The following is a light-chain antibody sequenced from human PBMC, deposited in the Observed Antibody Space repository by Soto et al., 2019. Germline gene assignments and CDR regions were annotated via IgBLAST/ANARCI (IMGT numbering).Light chain of an antibody. J-gene: IGLJ1*01. CDR3: QVWDYISDHYV. V-gene: IGLV3-21*02. CDR1: NIGGKS. Sequence: SSELTQPPSVSLAPGQTASITCGGNNIGGKSVHWYQQKPGQAPVLVVYDDRDRPSGIPERFSGSNSGNTATLTISRVEAGDEDEYYCQVWDYISDHYVLGTGTKGTVL. CDR2: DDR.